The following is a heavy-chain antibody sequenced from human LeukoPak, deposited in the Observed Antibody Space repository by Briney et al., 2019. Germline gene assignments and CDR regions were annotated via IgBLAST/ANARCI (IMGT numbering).Heavy chain of an antibody. Sequence: SQTLSLTCTVSGGSISSGGYSWSWIRQHPGKGLEWIGYIYYSGSTYYNPSLKSRVTISVDTSKNQFSLKLSSVTAADTAVYYCARDLSGLRYFDPWGQGTLVTVSS. J-gene: IGHJ5*02. CDR2: IYYSGST. D-gene: IGHD3-9*01. CDR1: GGSISSGGYS. V-gene: IGHV4-31*03. CDR3: ARDLSGLRYFDP.